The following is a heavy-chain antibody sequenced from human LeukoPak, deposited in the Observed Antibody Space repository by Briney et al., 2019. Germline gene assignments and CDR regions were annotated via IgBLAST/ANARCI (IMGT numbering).Heavy chain of an antibody. CDR3: ARLYGDYWYFDL. CDR2: MNPNSGNT. Sequence: ATVKVSCKASGYTFTSYDINWVRQATGRGLEWMGWMNPNSGNTGYAQKFQGRVTMTRNTSISTAYMELSSLRSEDTAVYYCARLYGDYWYFDLWGRGTLVTVSS. CDR1: GYTFTSYD. V-gene: IGHV1-8*01. J-gene: IGHJ2*01. D-gene: IGHD4-17*01.